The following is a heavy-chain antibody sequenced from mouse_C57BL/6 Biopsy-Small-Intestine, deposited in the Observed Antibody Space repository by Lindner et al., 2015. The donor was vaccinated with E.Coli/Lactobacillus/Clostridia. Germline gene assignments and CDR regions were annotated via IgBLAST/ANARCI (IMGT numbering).Heavy chain of an antibody. CDR2: IYPGDGDT. CDR3: ARKDISGPFPY. J-gene: IGHJ3*01. CDR1: GYAFSSYW. D-gene: IGHD3-2*02. Sequence: VQLQESGAELVKPGASVKISCKASGYAFSSYWMNWVKQRPGKGLEWIGQIYPGDGDTNYNGKFKGKATLTADKSSSTAYMQFSSLTSEDSAVYFCARKDISGPFPYWGQGTLVTVSA. V-gene: IGHV1-80*01.